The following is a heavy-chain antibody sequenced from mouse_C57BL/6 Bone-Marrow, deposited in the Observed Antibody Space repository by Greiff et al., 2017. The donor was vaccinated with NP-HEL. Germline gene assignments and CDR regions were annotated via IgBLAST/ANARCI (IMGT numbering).Heavy chain of an antibody. J-gene: IGHJ4*01. CDR3: ARGGGYAMDY. CDR2: IYPRSGNT. CDR1: GYTFTSYG. Sequence: QVQLQQSGAELARPGASVKLSCKASGYTFTSYGISWVKQRPGQGLEWIGEIYPRSGNTYYNEKFKGKATLTADTSSSTAYMELRSLTSEDSAVCFCARGGGYAMDYWGQGTSVTVSS. V-gene: IGHV1-81*01.